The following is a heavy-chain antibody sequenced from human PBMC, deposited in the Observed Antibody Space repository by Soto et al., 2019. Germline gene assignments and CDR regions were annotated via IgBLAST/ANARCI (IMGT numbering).Heavy chain of an antibody. D-gene: IGHD1-1*01. V-gene: IGHV6-1*01. CDR2: TYYRSRWYY. Sequence: SQTLSLTCGISGESVSSNSAGWNWIRQSPSRGLEWLGRTYYRSRWYYDYAEFVRSRITINPDISKNQFSLQLNSVTSDDTAVYYCARDSWNPGWFDPWGQGTLVTVSS. CDR3: ARDSWNPGWFDP. CDR1: GESVSSNSAG. J-gene: IGHJ5*02.